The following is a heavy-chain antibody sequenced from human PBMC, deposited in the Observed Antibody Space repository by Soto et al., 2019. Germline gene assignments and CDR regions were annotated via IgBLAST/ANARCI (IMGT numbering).Heavy chain of an antibody. D-gene: IGHD2-15*01. J-gene: IGHJ6*02. CDR2: IYYSGST. Sequence: PSETLSLTCTVSGGSVSSGSDYWSWIRQPPGKGLEWNGYIYYSGSTNYNPSLKSRVTISVDTSKNQFSLKLSSVTAADTAVYYCAREVRDVVVVAATPLNYYYGMDVWGQGTTVTVSS. V-gene: IGHV4-61*01. CDR3: AREVRDVVVVAATPLNYYYGMDV. CDR1: GGSVSSGSDY.